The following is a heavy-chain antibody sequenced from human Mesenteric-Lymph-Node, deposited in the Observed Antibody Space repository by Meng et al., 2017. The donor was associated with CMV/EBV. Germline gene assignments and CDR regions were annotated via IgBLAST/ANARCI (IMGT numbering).Heavy chain of an antibody. D-gene: IGHD5-24*01. V-gene: IGHV3-49*04. J-gene: IGHJ3*02. CDR1: GFNFGDYA. Sequence: GESLKISCTGSGFNFGDYAMSWVRQAPGKGLEWVGFSRSKVYGGTTEHAASVKGRFAMSRDDSKSIAYLQMNSLEAEDTAMYYCTRVLGDGYNYNGFHIWGQGTMVTVSS. CDR2: SRSKVYGGTT. CDR3: TRVLGDGYNYNGFHI.